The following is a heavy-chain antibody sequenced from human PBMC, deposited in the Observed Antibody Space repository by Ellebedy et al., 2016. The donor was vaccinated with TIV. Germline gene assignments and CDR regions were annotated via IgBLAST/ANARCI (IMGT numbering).Heavy chain of an antibody. V-gene: IGHV4-59*01. CDR1: GGSISSYY. CDR3: ARDHTYPDSTGTRYYYYGMDV. D-gene: IGHD1-1*01. J-gene: IGHJ6*02. CDR2: IYYSGST. Sequence: MPSETLSLTCTVSGGSISSYYWNWIRQPPGKGLEWIGYIYYSGSTNYNPSLKSRVTISVDTSKNQFSLKPRSVTAADTAVYYWARDHTYPDSTGTRYYYYGMDVWGQGTTVTVSS.